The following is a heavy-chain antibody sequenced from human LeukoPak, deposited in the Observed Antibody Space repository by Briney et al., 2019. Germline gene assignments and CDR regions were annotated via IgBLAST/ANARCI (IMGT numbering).Heavy chain of an antibody. CDR3: SGLDY. V-gene: IGHV4-4*02. D-gene: IGHD3-10*01. CDR1: GASISSRFW. Sequence: SETLSLTCAVSGASISSRFWWSWVRQPPGKGLEWIGQVHNSGYTKYNPSLKSRVTINSVTAADTAVYYCARRPRNSGNDDGPSGLDYWGQGTLVTVSS. J-gene: IGHJ4*02. CDR2: VHNSGYT.